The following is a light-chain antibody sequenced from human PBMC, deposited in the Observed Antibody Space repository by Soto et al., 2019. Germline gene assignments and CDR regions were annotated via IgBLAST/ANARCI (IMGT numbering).Light chain of an antibody. Sequence: DIQMTQSPSSLSASVGDRVTITCRASQSISSYLNWYQRKPGKAPNLLIYAASSLQSGVPLRFSGSGSGTDFTLTISSLQPEDFATYYCQQSYSAPYTFGQGTKLEIK. CDR1: QSISSY. CDR2: AAS. CDR3: QQSYSAPYT. J-gene: IGKJ2*01. V-gene: IGKV1-39*01.